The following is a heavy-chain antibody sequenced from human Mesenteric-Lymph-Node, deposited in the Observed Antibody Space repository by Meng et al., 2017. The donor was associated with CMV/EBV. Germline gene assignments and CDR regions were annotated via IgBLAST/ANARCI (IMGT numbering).Heavy chain of an antibody. J-gene: IGHJ3*02. V-gene: IGHV1-2*02. D-gene: IGHD1-26*01. CDR3: ARERSSDAFDI. CDR1: GYTFTDYY. CDR2: ISPKSGGA. Sequence: ASVEVSCKSSGYTFTDYYLHWVRQAPGQGLQWMGWISPKSGGANFAQKFQGRVTMTRDTSINTAYMEVRSLRTDDTALYYCARERSSDAFDIWGQGTMVTVSS.